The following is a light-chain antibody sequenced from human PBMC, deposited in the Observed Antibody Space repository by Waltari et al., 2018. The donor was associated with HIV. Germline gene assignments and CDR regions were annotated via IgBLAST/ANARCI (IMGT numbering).Light chain of an antibody. CDR3: TSYAGSDNLML. V-gene: IGLV2-8*01. CDR1: SNDVGPYDY. CDR2: EVY. Sequence: QSALTKPPTASGSPGQSVTISCSGTSNDVGPYDYVSWYQQHPDKAPRLIIYEVYKRPSGVPDRFSGSKSGNTASLTVSGLQAEDEADYYCTSYAGSDNLMLFGGGTKVTVL. J-gene: IGLJ2*01.